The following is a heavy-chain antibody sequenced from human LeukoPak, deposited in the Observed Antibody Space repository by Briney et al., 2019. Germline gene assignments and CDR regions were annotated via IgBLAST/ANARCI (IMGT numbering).Heavy chain of an antibody. CDR2: SSSSGSTI. CDR1: GFTFSSYE. CDR3: ATEGKTRTWNYYQAKPVY. J-gene: IGHJ4*02. V-gene: IGHV3-48*03. D-gene: IGHD1-7*01. Sequence: PGGSLRLSCAASGFTFSSYEMNWVRQAPGKGLEWVSYSSSSGSTIYYADSVKGRFTISRDNAKNSLYLQMNSLRAEDTAVYYCATEGKTRTWNYYQAKPVYWGQGTLVTVSS.